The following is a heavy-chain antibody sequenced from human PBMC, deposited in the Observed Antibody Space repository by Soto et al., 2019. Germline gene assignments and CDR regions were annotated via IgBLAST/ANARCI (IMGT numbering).Heavy chain of an antibody. V-gene: IGHV1-46*01. Sequence: GASVKVSCKASGYTFTNYYIHWVRQAPGQGLEWLGITRPSGGRTEYAQRFQGRVTMTRDTSTSTVYMELTSLTSEDTAAYYCAREPNESYYFDYWGQGTLVTVSS. J-gene: IGHJ4*02. CDR3: AREPNESYYFDY. CDR2: TRPSGGRT. D-gene: IGHD5-18*01. CDR1: GYTFTNYY.